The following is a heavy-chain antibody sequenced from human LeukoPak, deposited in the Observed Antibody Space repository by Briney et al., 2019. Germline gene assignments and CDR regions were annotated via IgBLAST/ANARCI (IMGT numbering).Heavy chain of an antibody. Sequence: GGSLRLSCAASGFTFSSYAMHWVRQAPGKGLEWVAVISYDGSNKYYADSVKGRFTISRDNSKNTLYLQMNSLRAEDTAVYYCAAPGDFGVVKTYYFDYWGQGTLVTVSS. CDR1: GFTFSSYA. CDR2: ISYDGSNK. CDR3: AAPGDFGVVKTYYFDY. J-gene: IGHJ4*02. V-gene: IGHV3-30*01. D-gene: IGHD3-3*01.